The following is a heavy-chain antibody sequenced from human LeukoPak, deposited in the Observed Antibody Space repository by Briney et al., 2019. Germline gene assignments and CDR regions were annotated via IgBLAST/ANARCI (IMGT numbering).Heavy chain of an antibody. V-gene: IGHV1-69*13. CDR1: GGSFSSYA. CDR2: IIPIFGTA. J-gene: IGHJ5*02. Sequence: SVKVSCKASGGSFSSYAISWVRQAPGQGLEWMGGIIPIFGTANYAQKFQGRVTITADESTSTAYMELSSLRSEDTAVYYCARAPTDDYGDYHWFDPWGQGTLVTVSS. CDR3: ARAPTDDYGDYHWFDP. D-gene: IGHD4-17*01.